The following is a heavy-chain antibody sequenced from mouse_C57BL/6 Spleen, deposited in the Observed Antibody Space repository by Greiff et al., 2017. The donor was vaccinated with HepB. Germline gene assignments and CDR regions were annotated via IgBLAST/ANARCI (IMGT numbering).Heavy chain of an antibody. CDR2: IYPGSGNT. Sequence: VKLQESGPELVKPGASVKISCTASGYSFTSYYIHWVKQRPGQGLEWIGWIYPGSGNTKYNEKFKGKATLTADTSSSTAYMQLSSLTSEDSAVYYCARASTVVNWYFDVWGTGTTVTVSS. CDR3: ARASTVVNWYFDV. V-gene: IGHV1-66*01. D-gene: IGHD1-1*01. J-gene: IGHJ1*03. CDR1: GYSFTSYY.